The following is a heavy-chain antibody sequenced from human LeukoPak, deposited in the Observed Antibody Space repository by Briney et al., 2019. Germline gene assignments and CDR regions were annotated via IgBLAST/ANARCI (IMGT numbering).Heavy chain of an antibody. CDR2: INHSGST. CDR3: ARPFSGSSSWYLGAFDI. D-gene: IGHD6-13*01. V-gene: IGHV4-34*01. Sequence: SETLSLTCAVYGGSFSGYYWSWIRQPPGKGLEWIGEINHSGSTNYNPSLKSRVTISVDTSKNQFSLKLSSVTAADTAVYYCARPFSGSSSWYLGAFDIWGQGTMVTVSS. J-gene: IGHJ3*02. CDR1: GGSFSGYY.